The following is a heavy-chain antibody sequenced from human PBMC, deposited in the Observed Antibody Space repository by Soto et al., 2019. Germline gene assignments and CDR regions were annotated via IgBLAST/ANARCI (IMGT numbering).Heavy chain of an antibody. CDR2: ISGSGGST. J-gene: IGHJ1*01. V-gene: IGHV3-23*01. D-gene: IGHD6-13*01. Sequence: GGSLRLSCAASGFTFSSYAMSWVRQAPGKGLEWVSAISGSGGSTYYADSVKGRLTISRDNSKNTLYLQMNSLRAEDTAVYYCAKDLAGIAAAGTYFPHWGQGTLFTVSS. CDR3: AKDLAGIAAAGTYFPH. CDR1: GFTFSSYA.